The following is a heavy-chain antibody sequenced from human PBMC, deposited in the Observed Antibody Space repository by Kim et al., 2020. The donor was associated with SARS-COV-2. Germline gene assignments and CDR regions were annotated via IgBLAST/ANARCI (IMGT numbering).Heavy chain of an antibody. Sequence: GGSLRLSCAASGIILRNFWMSWVRQAPGRGLEWVASIKQDGSQKNYVDPVKGRFTISRDNAKNSPYLQMDSLRAEDMALYYCATSYSDYEDYWGQGTLVTVSS. CDR3: ATSYSDYEDY. CDR2: IKQDGSQK. V-gene: IGHV3-7*01. D-gene: IGHD4-17*01. CDR1: GIILRNFW. J-gene: IGHJ4*02.